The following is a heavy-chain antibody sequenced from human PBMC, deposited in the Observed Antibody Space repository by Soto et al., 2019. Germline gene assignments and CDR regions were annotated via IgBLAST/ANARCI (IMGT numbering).Heavy chain of an antibody. J-gene: IGHJ4*02. CDR2: INSEGSST. Sequence: EVQLVESGGGLVQPGGSLRLSCAASGFTFSSYWMHWVRQAPGKGLVWVSRINSEGSSTSYADSVKGRFTISRDNAKNTVYLHMTRLRAEDTAVYYCVSTSLVVAAATREDYWGQGTLGTVSS. CDR3: VSTSLVVAAATREDY. V-gene: IGHV3-74*01. CDR1: GFTFSSYW. D-gene: IGHD2-15*01.